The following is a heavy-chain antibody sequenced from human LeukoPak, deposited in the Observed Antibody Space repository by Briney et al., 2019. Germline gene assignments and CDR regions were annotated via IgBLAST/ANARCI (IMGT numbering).Heavy chain of an antibody. V-gene: IGHV4-34*01. CDR2: INHSGST. CDR1: GGSFSGYY. D-gene: IGHD1-1*01. J-gene: IGHJ6*03. CDR3: AKDDSPFSDYMDV. Sequence: PSETLSLTCAVYGGSFSGYYWSWIRQPPGKGLEWIGEINHSGSTNYNPSLKSRVTISVDTSKNQFSLKLGSVTAADTAVYYCAKDDSPFSDYMDVWGKGTTVTISS.